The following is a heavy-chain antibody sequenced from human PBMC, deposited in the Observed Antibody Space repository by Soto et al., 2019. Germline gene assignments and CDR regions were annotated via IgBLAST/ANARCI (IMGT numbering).Heavy chain of an antibody. J-gene: IGHJ6*02. CDR1: GGSISSYY. V-gene: IGHV4-59*01. CDR3: ARAHREYYYGMDV. CDR2: IYYSGST. Sequence: TSETLSLTCTVSGGSISSYYWSWIRQPPGKGLEGIGYIYYSGSTNYNPSLKSRVTISVDTSKNQFSLKLSSVTAADTAVYYCARAHREYYYGMDVWGQGTTVTVSS.